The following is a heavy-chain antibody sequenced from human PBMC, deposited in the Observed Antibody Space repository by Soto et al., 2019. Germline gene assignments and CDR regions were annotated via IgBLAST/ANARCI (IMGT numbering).Heavy chain of an antibody. CDR2: IIPIFGTP. Sequence: SVKVSCKASGVTFSRQGMRGVRQAPGQGLEWMGGIIPIFGTPQYAERFQDRVTITADESTSTAYMELSSLTSEDTAVYYCATNEGRDGYSFDYWGQGTLVTVSS. CDR3: ATNEGRDGYSFDY. D-gene: IGHD5-12*01. CDR1: GVTFSRQG. V-gene: IGHV1-69*13. J-gene: IGHJ4*02.